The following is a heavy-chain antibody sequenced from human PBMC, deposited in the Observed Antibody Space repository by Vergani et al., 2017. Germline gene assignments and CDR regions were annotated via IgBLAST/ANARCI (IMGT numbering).Heavy chain of an antibody. CDR1: GFSFRNAW. J-gene: IGHJ6*02. CDR3: TTDPRDCGDGSCYWLRDHHYYGMDV. Sequence: EVQLVESGGGIVKPGGSLRLSCVASGFSFRNAWMNWVRRTPGKGLEWVGRIKSTFDRGTTDYAAAVKGRFTISRDDLKNTLFLQMNGLKTEDIGVYYCTTDPRDCGDGSCYWLRDHHYYGMDVWGQGTTVTVSS. CDR2: IKSTFDRGTT. V-gene: IGHV3-15*07. D-gene: IGHD2-21*01.